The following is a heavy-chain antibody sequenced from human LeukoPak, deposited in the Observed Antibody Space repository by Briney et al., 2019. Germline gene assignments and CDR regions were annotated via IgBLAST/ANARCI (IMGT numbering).Heavy chain of an antibody. CDR1: GYTFTSYD. CDR3: ARSSSWYGGFDP. D-gene: IGHD6-13*01. Sequence: GASVKVSCKASGYTFTSYDINWVRQATGQGLEWMGWMNPNSGNTGYAQKFQGRVTMTRNTSISTAYMELSSLRSEDTGVYYCARSSSWYGGFDPWGQGTLVTVSS. J-gene: IGHJ5*02. CDR2: MNPNSGNT. V-gene: IGHV1-8*01.